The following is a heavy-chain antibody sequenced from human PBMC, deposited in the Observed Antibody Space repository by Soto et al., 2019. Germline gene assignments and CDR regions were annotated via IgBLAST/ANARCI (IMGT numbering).Heavy chain of an antibody. CDR1: GFTFSSYA. Sequence: PGGSLRLSCAASGFTFSSYAMHWVRQAPGKGLEWVAVISYDGSNKYYADSVKGRFTISRDNSKNTLYLQMNSLRAEDTAVYYCARDTDIVVVPGEFDYWGQGTLVTVSS. V-gene: IGHV3-30-3*01. J-gene: IGHJ4*02. D-gene: IGHD2-2*01. CDR2: ISYDGSNK. CDR3: ARDTDIVVVPGEFDY.